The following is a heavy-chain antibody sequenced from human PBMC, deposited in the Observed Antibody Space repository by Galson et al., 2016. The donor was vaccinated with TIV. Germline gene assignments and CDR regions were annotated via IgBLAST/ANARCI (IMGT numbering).Heavy chain of an antibody. CDR2: IYSAGNT. CDR3: ARVSGVVRGYGLDV. J-gene: IGHJ6*02. Sequence: SLRLSCAGSGFTVSGTSMSWVRQAPGKGLEWVSLIYSAGNTFYADSVKGRFTLSRDNSKNTVYLQISSLRVEDTAVYYCARVSGVVRGYGLDVWGQGTTVTVSS. CDR1: GFTVSGTS. D-gene: IGHD3-10*01. V-gene: IGHV3-53*01.